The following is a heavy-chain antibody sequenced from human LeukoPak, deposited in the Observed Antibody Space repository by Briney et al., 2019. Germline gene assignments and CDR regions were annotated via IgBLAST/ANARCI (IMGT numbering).Heavy chain of an antibody. J-gene: IGHJ4*02. V-gene: IGHV1-18*01. CDR3: ALTSYYYDSSGYYFY. CDR1: GYTFTSYG. CDR2: ISAYNGNT. D-gene: IGHD3-22*01. Sequence: GASVKVSCKASGYTFTSYGISWVRQAPGQGLEWMGWISAYNGNTNYAQKLQGRVTMTTDTSTSTAYMELRSLRSDDTAVYYCALTSYYYDSSGYYFYWGQGTLVTVSS.